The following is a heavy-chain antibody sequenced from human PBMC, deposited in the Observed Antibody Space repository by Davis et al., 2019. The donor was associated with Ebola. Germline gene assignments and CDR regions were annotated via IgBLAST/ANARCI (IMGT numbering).Heavy chain of an antibody. CDR2: IYPGDSDI. Sequence: GGSLRLSCKGSGYIFTDYWIDWVRQMPGKGLEWMGIIYPGDSDIRYSPSFQGQVTISVDRSINTAYLQWSSLKASDSAIYYCARVDMLTGYSFDYWGRGTVVTVSS. CDR1: GYIFTDYW. D-gene: IGHD3-9*01. J-gene: IGHJ4*02. V-gene: IGHV5-51*01. CDR3: ARVDMLTGYSFDY.